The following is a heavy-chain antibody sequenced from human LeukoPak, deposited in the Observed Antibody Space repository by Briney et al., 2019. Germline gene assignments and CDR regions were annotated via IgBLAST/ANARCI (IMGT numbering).Heavy chain of an antibody. CDR1: GFTFSSYG. D-gene: IGHD2/OR15-2a*01. Sequence: GESLRLSCAASGFTFSSYGMHWVRQAPGKGLEWVAFIRYDGSNKYYADSVKGRFTISRDNSKNTLYLQMNSLRAEDTAVYYCAKAYFRGLRAFDIWGQGTMVTVSS. J-gene: IGHJ3*02. CDR2: IRYDGSNK. V-gene: IGHV3-30*02. CDR3: AKAYFRGLRAFDI.